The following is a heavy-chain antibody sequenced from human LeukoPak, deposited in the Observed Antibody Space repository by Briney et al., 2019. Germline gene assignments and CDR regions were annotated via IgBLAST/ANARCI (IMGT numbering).Heavy chain of an antibody. J-gene: IGHJ4*02. V-gene: IGHV4-59*08. CDR2: IYYTGST. D-gene: IGHD6-19*01. Sequence: PSETLSLTCTVSGGSVGSYYWSWIRQPPGKGLEWIGYIYYTGSTNYNPSLKSRVTSIVDTSKDQFSLELNSVTAADTAVYYCARQSSSGWWFFDYWGQGTLVTVSS. CDR1: GGSVGSYY. CDR3: ARQSSSGWWFFDY.